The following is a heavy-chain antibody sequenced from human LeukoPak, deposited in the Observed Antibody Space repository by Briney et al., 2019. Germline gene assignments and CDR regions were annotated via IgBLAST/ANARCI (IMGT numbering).Heavy chain of an antibody. V-gene: IGHV6-1*01. CDR1: GDTVSSNSAV. D-gene: IGHD2-15*01. CDR3: TRESSAGWSNL. J-gene: IGHJ5*02. CDR2: TYYRSKWYN. Sequence: SQTLSLTCAISGDTVSSNSAVWNWIRQSPSRGLEWLGRTYYRSKWYNDYAISVKSRITFNTDTSKNQFSLLLNSVTAEDTAVYYCTRESSAGWSNLWGRGTLVTVSS.